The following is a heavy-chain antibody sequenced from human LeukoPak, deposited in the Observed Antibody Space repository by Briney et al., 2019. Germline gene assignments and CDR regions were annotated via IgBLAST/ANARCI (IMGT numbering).Heavy chain of an antibody. V-gene: IGHV1-24*01. CDR3: ARTGYNWNDVGFDP. CDR2: FDPEDGET. Sequence: EASVTVSFTVSGYTLTELSMDWVRQAPGKGRGWMGGFDPEDGETIYTQKFQGRVTMPEATSTATAYMELSSLRSDDTAVYYCARTGYNWNDVGFDPWGQGTLVSVSS. CDR1: GYTLTELS. D-gene: IGHD1-1*01. J-gene: IGHJ5*02.